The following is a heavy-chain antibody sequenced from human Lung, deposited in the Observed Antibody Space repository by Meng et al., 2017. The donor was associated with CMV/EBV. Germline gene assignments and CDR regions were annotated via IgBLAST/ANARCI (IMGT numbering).Heavy chain of an antibody. J-gene: IGHJ4*02. CDR1: GFTFSDCC. CDR2: VCSSGSYI. D-gene: IGHD2-2*01. Sequence: GGSLRLSCAASGFTFSDCCMNWVRQAPGKGLEWVSSVCSSGSYIYYADSVKGRFTISRDNAKNSLYLQKNSLRAEDTAVYYCATTSNGFFYSWGQGALVTVSS. V-gene: IGHV3-21*01. CDR3: ATTSNGFFYS.